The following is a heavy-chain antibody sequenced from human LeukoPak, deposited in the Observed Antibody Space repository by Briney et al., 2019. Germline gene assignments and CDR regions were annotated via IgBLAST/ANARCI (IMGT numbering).Heavy chain of an antibody. V-gene: IGHV1-18*01. CDR2: ISAYNGNT. D-gene: IGHD5-12*01. CDR3: ASYSGYNPTSDPKEHDAFDI. CDR1: GYTITSYG. Sequence: LGASVKVSCKASGYTITSYGISWVRQAPGQGLEWKGWISAYNGNTNYAQKLQGRVTMTTDTSTSTAYMELRSLRSDDTAVYYCASYSGYNPTSDPKEHDAFDIWGQGTMVTVSS. J-gene: IGHJ3*02.